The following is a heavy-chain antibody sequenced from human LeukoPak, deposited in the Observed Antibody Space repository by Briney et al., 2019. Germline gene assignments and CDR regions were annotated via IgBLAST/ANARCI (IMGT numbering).Heavy chain of an antibody. D-gene: IGHD1-26*01. J-gene: IGHJ4*02. CDR3: ARDGGEWELEY. Sequence: GGSLRLSCAASGFTVSSNYMSWVRQAPGKGLEWVSIIYSDGSTYYADSVKGRFTISRDNSKNTLYLQMKSLRAEDTAVFYCARDGGEWELEYWGQGTLVTVSS. CDR1: GFTVSSNY. V-gene: IGHV3-66*01. CDR2: IYSDGST.